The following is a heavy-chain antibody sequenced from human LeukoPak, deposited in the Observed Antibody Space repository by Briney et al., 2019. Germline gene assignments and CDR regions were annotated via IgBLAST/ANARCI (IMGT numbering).Heavy chain of an antibody. D-gene: IGHD3-22*01. V-gene: IGHV3-11*01. J-gene: IGHJ3*02. CDR2: ISSSVSTI. Sequence: GGSLRLSCAPSGFTSSDYYMSWVRQAPEEGLGWVSYISSSVSTIYYTDSVRGAVTLSTDNATKSLYIQINSLRAEDTAVYYCARDPTMMGLGAFDIWGQETMGTVSS. CDR3: ARDPTMMGLGAFDI. CDR1: GFTSSDYY.